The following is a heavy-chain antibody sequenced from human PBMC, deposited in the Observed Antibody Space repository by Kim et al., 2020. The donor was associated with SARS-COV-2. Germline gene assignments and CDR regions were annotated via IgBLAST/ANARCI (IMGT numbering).Heavy chain of an antibody. CDR3: ARDVRGDIVATIDAFDI. CDR1: GFTFSDYY. J-gene: IGHJ3*02. V-gene: IGHV3-11*04. D-gene: IGHD5-12*01. CDR2: ISSSGSTI. Sequence: GGSLRLSCAASGFTFSDYYMSWIRQAPGKGLEWVSYISSSGSTIYYADSVKGRFTISRDNAKNSLYLQMNSLRAEDTAVYYCARDVRGDIVATIDAFDIWGQGTMVTVSS.